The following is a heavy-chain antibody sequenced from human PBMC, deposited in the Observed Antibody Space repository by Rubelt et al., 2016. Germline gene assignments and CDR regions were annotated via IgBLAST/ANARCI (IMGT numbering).Heavy chain of an antibody. D-gene: IGHD3-16*02. CDR2: FDPEDGET. J-gene: IGHJ4*02. CDR1: GYTFTSYG. V-gene: IGHV1-24*01. Sequence: QVQLVQSGAEVKKPGASVKVSCKASGYTFTSYGISWVRQAPGQGLEWLGGFDPEDGETIYAQKFQGRVTMTEDTSTDTAYMELSSLRSEDTAVYYCATPYVWGSYRLDYWGQGTLVTVSS. CDR3: ATPYVWGSYRLDY.